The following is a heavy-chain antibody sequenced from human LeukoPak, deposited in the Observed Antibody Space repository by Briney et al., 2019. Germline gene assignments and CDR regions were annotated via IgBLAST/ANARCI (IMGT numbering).Heavy chain of an antibody. V-gene: IGHV1-69*01. CDR1: GGTFSSYA. D-gene: IGHD6-13*01. CDR3: ASVSSSWYGGDAFDI. Sequence: SVKVSCKASGGTFSSYAISWVRQAPGQGLEWMGGIIPIFGTANYAQKFQGRVTITADESTSTAYMELSSLRSEDTAVYYCASVSSSWYGGDAFDIWGQGTMVTVSS. J-gene: IGHJ3*02. CDR2: IIPIFGTA.